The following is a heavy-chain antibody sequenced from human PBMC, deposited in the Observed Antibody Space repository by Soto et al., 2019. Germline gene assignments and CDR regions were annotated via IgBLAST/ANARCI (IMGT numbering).Heavy chain of an antibody. Sequence: SVKVSCKASGGSFSSYAISWVLQAPGQGLEWMGGIIPIFGTANYAQKFQGIVTITADQSTSTAYMELSSLRSEDTAVYYCARDQGTVIPYYYYYGMDVWGQGTTVTVYS. V-gene: IGHV1-69*13. CDR2: IIPIFGTA. CDR3: ARDQGTVIPYYYYYGMDV. D-gene: IGHD4-4*01. CDR1: GGSFSSYA. J-gene: IGHJ6*02.